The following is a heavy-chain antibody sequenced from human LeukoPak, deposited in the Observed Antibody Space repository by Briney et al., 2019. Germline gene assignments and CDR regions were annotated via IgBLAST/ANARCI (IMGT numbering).Heavy chain of an antibody. CDR1: GGTFTGYY. CDR3: ARDGGGITFGGVIVRPDY. Sequence: ASVKVSCKASGGTFTGYYMHWVRQAPGQGLEWMGRINPNSGGTNYAQKFQGRVTMTRDTSISTAYMELSRLRSDDTAVYYCARDGGGITFGGVIVRPDYWGQGTLVTVSS. V-gene: IGHV1-2*06. J-gene: IGHJ4*02. CDR2: INPNSGGT. D-gene: IGHD3-16*02.